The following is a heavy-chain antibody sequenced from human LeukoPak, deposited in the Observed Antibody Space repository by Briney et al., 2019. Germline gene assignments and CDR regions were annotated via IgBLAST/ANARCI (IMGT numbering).Heavy chain of an antibody. D-gene: IGHD7-27*01. V-gene: IGHV3-64*01. CDR3: AREAWGSYYFDY. CDR1: GFTFSSYA. CDR2: ISSNGGST. J-gene: IGHJ4*02. Sequence: GGSLRLSCAASGFTFSSYAMHWVRQAPGKGLEYVSAISSNGGSTYYANSVKGRFTISRDNSKNTLYLQMGSLRAEDMAVYYCAREAWGSYYFDYWGQGTLVTVSP.